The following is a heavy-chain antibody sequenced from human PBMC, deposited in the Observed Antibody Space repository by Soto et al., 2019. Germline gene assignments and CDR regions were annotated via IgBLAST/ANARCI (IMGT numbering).Heavy chain of an antibody. CDR1: GFTFSSYA. D-gene: IGHD3-10*01. CDR3: AKGDVLLWTHLDY. J-gene: IGHJ4*02. Sequence: EVQLLESGGGLVQPGGSLRLSCAASGFTFSSYAMSWVRQAPGKGLEWVSAISGSGGSTYYADSVKGRFTISRDNSKNTLYLQMNSLRAEHTAVYYCAKGDVLLWTHLDYWGQGTLVTVSS. V-gene: IGHV3-23*01. CDR2: ISGSGGST.